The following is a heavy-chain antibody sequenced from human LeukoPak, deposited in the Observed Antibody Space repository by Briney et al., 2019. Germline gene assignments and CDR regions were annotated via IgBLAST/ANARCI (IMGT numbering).Heavy chain of an antibody. CDR2: ISYDGSNK. V-gene: IGHV3-30*11. CDR3: ASEMATMSTRAYFDL. D-gene: IGHD5-24*01. Sequence: GGSLRLSWAASGFTFSSYAMHWVRQAPGKGLEWVAVISYDGSNKYYADSVKGRFTISRDNSKNTLYLQMNSLRAEDTDVYYCASEMATMSTRAYFDLWGRGTLVTVSS. J-gene: IGHJ2*01. CDR1: GFTFSSYA.